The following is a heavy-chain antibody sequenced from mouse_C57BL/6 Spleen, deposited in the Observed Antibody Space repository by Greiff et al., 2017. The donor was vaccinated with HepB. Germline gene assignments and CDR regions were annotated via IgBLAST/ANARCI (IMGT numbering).Heavy chain of an antibody. D-gene: IGHD2-5*01. J-gene: IGHJ2*01. CDR2: IDPSDSYT. CDR3: ARGDYSNYLYYFDY. V-gene: IGHV1-59*01. Sequence: QVQLQQPGAELVRPGPSVKLSCKASGYTFTSYWMHWVKQRPGQGLEWIGVIDPSDSYTNYNQKFKGKATLTVDTSSSTAYMQLSSLTSEDSAVYYCARGDYSNYLYYFDYWGQGTTLTVSS. CDR1: GYTFTSYW.